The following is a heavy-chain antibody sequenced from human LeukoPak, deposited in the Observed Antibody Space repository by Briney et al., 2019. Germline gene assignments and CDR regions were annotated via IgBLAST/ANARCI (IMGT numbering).Heavy chain of an antibody. V-gene: IGHV4-34*01. CDR2: INHSGST. J-gene: IGHJ6*02. Sequence: GSLRLSCAASGFTFSNYYMSWIRQPPGKGLEWIGEINHSGSTNYNPSLKSRVTISVDTSKNQFSLKLSSVTAADTAVYYCARDWVYDFWSRYYYYGMDVWGQGTTVTVSS. CDR3: ARDWVYDFWSRYYYYGMDV. CDR1: GFTFSNYY. D-gene: IGHD3-3*01.